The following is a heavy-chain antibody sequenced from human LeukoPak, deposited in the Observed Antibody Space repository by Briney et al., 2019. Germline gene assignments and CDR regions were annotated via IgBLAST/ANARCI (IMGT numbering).Heavy chain of an antibody. CDR1: GFTFSSYA. J-gene: IGHJ6*02. CDR2: ISSNGGIT. CDR3: ARDQLLLSYYYGMDV. V-gene: IGHV3-64*01. D-gene: IGHD2-2*01. Sequence: PGGFLRLSCAASGFTFSSYAMHWVRQAPGKGLEYDSAISSNGGITYYANSVEGRFTISRDNSKNTLYLQMGSLRAEDMAVYYCARDQLLLSYYYGMDVWGQGTTVTVSS.